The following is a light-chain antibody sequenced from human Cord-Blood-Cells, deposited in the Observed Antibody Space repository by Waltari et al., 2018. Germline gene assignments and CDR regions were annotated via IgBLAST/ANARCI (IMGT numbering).Light chain of an antibody. J-gene: IGKJ1*01. CDR3: QQYGSSPKT. V-gene: IGKV3-20*01. Sequence: ESVLTQSPGTVSLSPAERATLSCRASQSVSSSYLAWYQQKPGQAPRLLIYGASSRAAGIPDRFSGSGSGTAFTLTISSMEHEDFAVYYCQQYGSSPKTFGQGTKVEIK. CDR1: QSVSSSY. CDR2: GAS.